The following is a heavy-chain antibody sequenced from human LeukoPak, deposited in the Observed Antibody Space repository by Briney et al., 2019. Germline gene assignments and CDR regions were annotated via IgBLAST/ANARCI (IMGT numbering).Heavy chain of an antibody. CDR3: ARDRRVGATWSVGAFDI. CDR2: ISSSGDSI. Sequence: LSLTCTVSGGSISSYHWSWIRQPPGKGLEWVSYISSSGDSIYYADSVKGRFTISRDNAKNSLSLQMNSLRAEDTAIYYCARDRRVGATWSVGAFDIWGQGTTVTVSS. J-gene: IGHJ3*02. V-gene: IGHV3-48*03. D-gene: IGHD1-26*01. CDR1: GGSISSYH.